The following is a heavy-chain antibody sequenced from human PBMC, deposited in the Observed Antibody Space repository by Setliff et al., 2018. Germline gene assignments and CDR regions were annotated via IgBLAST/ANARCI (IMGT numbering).Heavy chain of an antibody. Sequence: ASVKVSCKASGYTFTDYAMHWVRQAPGQRLEWMGWINPGNGNTKYSQKFQGRVIITRDTSASTAYMELSSLRSEDTAVYYCARDKGYDSSGYYFYYYYYMDVWG. D-gene: IGHD3-22*01. CDR2: INPGNGNT. CDR3: ARDKGYDSSGYYFYYYYYMDV. CDR1: GYTFTDYA. V-gene: IGHV1-3*01. J-gene: IGHJ6*03.